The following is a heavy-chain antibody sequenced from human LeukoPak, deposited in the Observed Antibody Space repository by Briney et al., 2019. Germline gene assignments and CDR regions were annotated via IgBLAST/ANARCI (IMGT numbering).Heavy chain of an antibody. CDR2: ISTSSTYI. D-gene: IGHD4-11*01. CDR3: ARASEGLLQSAFDI. CDR1: GFTVSSNY. V-gene: IGHV3-21*01. J-gene: IGHJ3*02. Sequence: GGSLRLSCAVSGFTVSSNYMSWVRQAPGKGLEWVSSISTSSTYIYYADSVKGRFTISRDNAKNSLYLQMNSLRAEDTAAYYCARASEGLLQSAFDIWGQGTMVTVSS.